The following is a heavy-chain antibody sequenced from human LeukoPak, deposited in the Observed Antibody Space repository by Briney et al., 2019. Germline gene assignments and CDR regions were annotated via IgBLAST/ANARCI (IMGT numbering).Heavy chain of an antibody. V-gene: IGHV3-23*01. CDR2: ISDSGGST. J-gene: IGHJ4*02. Sequence: GGSLRLSCAVSGITLSNYGMSWVRQAPGKGLEWVAGISDSGGSTNYADSVKGRFTISRDNPKNTLYLQMNSLRAEDTAVYFCAKRGIVIRAVIIVGFHKEAYYFDYWGQGALVTVSS. D-gene: IGHD3-10*01. CDR3: AKRGIVIRAVIIVGFHKEAYYFDY. CDR1: GITLSNYG.